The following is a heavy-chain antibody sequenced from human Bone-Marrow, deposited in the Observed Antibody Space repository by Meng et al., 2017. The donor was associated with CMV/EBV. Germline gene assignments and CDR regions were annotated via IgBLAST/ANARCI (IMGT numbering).Heavy chain of an antibody. CDR3: ARDQAAAGH. Sequence: GESLKISCAASGFTFSTYGMHWVRQAPGKGLEWVAFIRHDGGNKYYADSVKGRFAISRGNSKNTVYLQMNSLSAEDTAVYYCARDQAAAGHWGQGTLVTVSS. CDR2: IRHDGGNK. D-gene: IGHD6-13*01. CDR1: GFTFSTYG. J-gene: IGHJ4*02. V-gene: IGHV3-30*02.